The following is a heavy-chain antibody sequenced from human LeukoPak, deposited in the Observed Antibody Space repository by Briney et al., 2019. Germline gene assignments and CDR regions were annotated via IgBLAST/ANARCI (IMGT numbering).Heavy chain of an antibody. V-gene: IGHV1-3*01. Sequence: ASVKVSCKASGYTFTSYTIHWVRQAPGQRLEWMGWINAGNGNRKYSQKFQDRVTITREPSATTAYMELNSLTSEDTAVYYCARVSDDSGWNFDYWGQGTLVTVSS. J-gene: IGHJ4*02. CDR1: GYTFTSYT. CDR2: INAGNGNR. CDR3: ARVSDDSGWNFDY. D-gene: IGHD6-19*01.